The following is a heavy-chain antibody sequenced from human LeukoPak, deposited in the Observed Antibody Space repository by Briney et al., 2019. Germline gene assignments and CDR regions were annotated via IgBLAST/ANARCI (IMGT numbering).Heavy chain of an antibody. J-gene: IGHJ4*02. CDR1: GGYISNNNW. D-gene: IGHD3-10*01. Sequence: SETLSLTCSVSGGYISNNNWWSWVRQSPGKGLEWIGYIYHSGSTNYNPSLKSRVTISVDTSKNEFSLKLTSVTAADTAVYYCAREANYYGSGSYFEGTFDYWGQGSLVTVSS. V-gene: IGHV4-4*02. CDR2: IYHSGST. CDR3: AREANYYGSGSYFEGTFDY.